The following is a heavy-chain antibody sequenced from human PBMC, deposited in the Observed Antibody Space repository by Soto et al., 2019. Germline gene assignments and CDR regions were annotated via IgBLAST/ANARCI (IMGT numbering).Heavy chain of an antibody. Sequence: PSETLSRTCAVSGGSISRGGYYWTWIRQHPGKGLEWIGYIYYSGSTYYTPSLKSRVTLSVDTSKNQFSLKLSSVTAADTAVYYCARSVFPWGQGTLVTVSS. V-gene: IGHV4-31*11. CDR3: ARSVFP. CDR1: GGSISRGGYY. J-gene: IGHJ5*02. CDR2: IYYSGST.